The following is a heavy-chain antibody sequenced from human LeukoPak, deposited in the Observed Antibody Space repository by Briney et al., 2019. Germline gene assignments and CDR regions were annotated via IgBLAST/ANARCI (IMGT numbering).Heavy chain of an antibody. CDR2: ISGAGGSNT. J-gene: IGHJ4*02. CDR1: GFPFSSYA. Sequence: PGGSLRLSCSASGFPFSSYAMSWVRQAPGKGLEWVSAISGAGGSNTYYADSVKGRFTISRDNSKNTLYLQMDSLRAEDMAVYYCASASTYCSSTGCPSGNYWGQGTLVTVSS. D-gene: IGHD2-2*01. V-gene: IGHV3-23*01. CDR3: ASASTYCSSTGCPSGNY.